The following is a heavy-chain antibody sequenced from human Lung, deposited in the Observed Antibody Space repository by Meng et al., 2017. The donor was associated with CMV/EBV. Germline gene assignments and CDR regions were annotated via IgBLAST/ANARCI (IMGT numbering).Heavy chain of an antibody. V-gene: IGHV3-13*01. D-gene: IGHD3-22*01. Sequence: ESXKISXAASGFTFSTYAMSWVRQRAGKGLEWVSSIGAPADTHYPDSVKGRFTISREDAKNSLYLQLNSLRAEDTAVYYCARGVRSNSMIVESYYFDSWGQGTXVTVSS. CDR2: IGAPADT. J-gene: IGHJ4*02. CDR1: GFTFSTYA. CDR3: ARGVRSNSMIVESYYFDS.